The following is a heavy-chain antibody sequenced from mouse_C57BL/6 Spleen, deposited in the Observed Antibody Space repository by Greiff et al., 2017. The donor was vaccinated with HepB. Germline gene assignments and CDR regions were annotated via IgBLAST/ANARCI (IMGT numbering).Heavy chain of an antibody. D-gene: IGHD4-1*01. CDR1: GFTFSSYA. Sequence: EVHLVESGGGLVKPGGSLKLSCAASGFTFSSYAMSWVRQTPEKRLEWVATISDGGSYTYYPDNVKGRFTISRDNAKNNLYLQMSHLKSEDTAMYYCARDGELGRGYFDYWGQGTTLTVSS. V-gene: IGHV5-4*01. CDR2: ISDGGSYT. CDR3: ARDGELGRGYFDY. J-gene: IGHJ2*01.